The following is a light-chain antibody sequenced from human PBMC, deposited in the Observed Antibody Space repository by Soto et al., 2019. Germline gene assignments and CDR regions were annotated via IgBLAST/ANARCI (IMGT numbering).Light chain of an antibody. J-gene: IGKJ4*01. CDR3: QQSYSVPLT. CDR1: QDITNY. CDR2: GAS. Sequence: DIQMTQSPSSLSASVGDRVTITCQASQDITNYLNWFQHKPGEAPKRLIYGASILQDGVPSRFSGSGSGTDYTLTISGLQTEDFATYFCQQSYSVPLTFGGGTKVEI. V-gene: IGKV1-39*01.